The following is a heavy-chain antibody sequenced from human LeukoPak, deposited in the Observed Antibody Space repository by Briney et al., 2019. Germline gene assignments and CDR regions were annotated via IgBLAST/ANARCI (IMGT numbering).Heavy chain of an antibody. CDR1: GGSISSSSYY. J-gene: IGHJ4*02. V-gene: IGHV4-39*01. D-gene: IGHD2-15*01. CDR3: ARPEGYCSGGSCYSYFDY. Sequence: SETLPLTCTVSGGSISSSSYYWGWIRQPPGKGLEWIGSIYYSGSTYYNPSLKSRVTISVDTSKNQFSLKLSSVTAADTAVYYCARPEGYCSGGSCYSYFDYWGQGTLVTVSS. CDR2: IYYSGST.